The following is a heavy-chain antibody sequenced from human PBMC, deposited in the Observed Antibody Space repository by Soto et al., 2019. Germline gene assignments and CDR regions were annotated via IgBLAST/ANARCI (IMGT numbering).Heavy chain of an antibody. J-gene: IGHJ6*03. D-gene: IGHD2-15*01. V-gene: IGHV4-31*03. CDR3: ARTHYCSGGSCFYYMDV. CDR2: IYYSGST. CDR1: GGSISSGGYY. Sequence: QVQLQESGPGLVKPSQTLSLTCTVSGGSISSGGYYWSWIRQHPGKVLEWIGYIYYSGSTYYNPSLKSRVTISVDTSKNQFSLKLSSVTAADTAVYYCARTHYCSGGSCFYYMDVWGKGTTVTVSS.